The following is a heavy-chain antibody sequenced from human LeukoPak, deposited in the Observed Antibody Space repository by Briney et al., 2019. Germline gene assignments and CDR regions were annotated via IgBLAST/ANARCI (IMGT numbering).Heavy chain of an antibody. J-gene: IGHJ4*02. Sequence: ASVKVSCKASVYTFTSYAMHWVRQATGQRLEWMGWINAGNGNTKYSQKFQGRVTITRDTSASTAYMELSSLRSEDTAVYYCARGTPLSLGDFDYWGQGTLVTVSS. V-gene: IGHV1-3*01. D-gene: IGHD3-16*01. CDR1: VYTFTSYA. CDR2: INAGNGNT. CDR3: ARGTPLSLGDFDY.